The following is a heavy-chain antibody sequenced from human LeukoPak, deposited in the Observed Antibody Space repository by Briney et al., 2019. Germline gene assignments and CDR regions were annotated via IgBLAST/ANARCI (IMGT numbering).Heavy chain of an antibody. CDR3: ARVPSSSWDFYYYMDV. CDR1: GGSFSGYY. Sequence: KPSETLSLTCVVYGGSFSGYYWSWIRQPPGKGLEWIGEINHSGSTNYNPSLKSRVIISVDMSKSQFSLKLSSGTAADTAVYYCARVPSSSWDFYYYMDVWGKGTTVTVSS. CDR2: INHSGST. D-gene: IGHD6-13*01. V-gene: IGHV4-34*01. J-gene: IGHJ6*03.